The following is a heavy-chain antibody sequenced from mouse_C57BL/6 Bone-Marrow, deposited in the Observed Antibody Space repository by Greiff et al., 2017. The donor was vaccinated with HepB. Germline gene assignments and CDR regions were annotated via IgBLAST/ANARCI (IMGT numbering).Heavy chain of an antibody. J-gene: IGHJ3*01. D-gene: IGHD2-4*01. CDR1: GYTFTSYW. CDR3: VPYDYDLPGFFH. CDR2: IYPGSGST. Sequence: QVQLQQPGAELVKPGASVKMSCKASGYTFTSYWITWVKQRPGQGLEWIGDIYPGSGSTNYNEKFKSKATLTVDTSSSTAYMQLSSLTSEDSAVYYCVPYDYDLPGFFHWGQGTLVTVSA. V-gene: IGHV1-55*01.